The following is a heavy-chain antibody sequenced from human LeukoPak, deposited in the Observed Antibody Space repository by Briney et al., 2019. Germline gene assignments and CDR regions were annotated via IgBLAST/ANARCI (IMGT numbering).Heavy chain of an antibody. J-gene: IGHJ4*02. CDR1: GFSLSNARMG. D-gene: IGHD3-22*01. Sequence: SGPVLVKPTETLTLTCTVSGFSLSNARMGVSWIRQPPGKALEWLAHIFSNDEKSYSTSLKSRLTISKDTSKSQVVLTMTNMDPVDTATYYCARILFTYYYDSSGYHYFDYWGQGTLVTVSS. V-gene: IGHV2-26*01. CDR3: ARILFTYYYDSSGYHYFDY. CDR2: IFSNDEK.